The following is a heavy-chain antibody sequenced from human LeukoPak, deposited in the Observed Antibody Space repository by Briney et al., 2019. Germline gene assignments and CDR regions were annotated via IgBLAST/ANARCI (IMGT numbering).Heavy chain of an antibody. CDR2: IYYSGST. Sequence: SETLSLTCTVSGGSISSHYWSWIRQPPGKGLEWIGYIYYSGSTNYNPSLKSRVTISVDTSKNQFSLELSSVTAADTAVYYCAREAAAGMVIFGPWFDPWGQGTLVTVSS. CDR1: GGSISSHY. J-gene: IGHJ5*02. CDR3: AREAAAGMVIFGPWFDP. D-gene: IGHD6-13*01. V-gene: IGHV4-59*11.